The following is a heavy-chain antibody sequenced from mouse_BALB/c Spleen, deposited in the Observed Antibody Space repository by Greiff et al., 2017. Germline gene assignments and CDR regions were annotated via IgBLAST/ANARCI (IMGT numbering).Heavy chain of an antibody. V-gene: IGHV1S137*01. CDR2: ISTYYGDA. Sequence: VQLKESGAELVRPGVSVKISCKGSGYTFTDYAMHWVKQSHAKSLEWIGVISTYYGDASYNQKFKGKATMTVDKSSSTAYMELARLTSEDSAIYYCARSSYYFDYWGQGTTLTVSS. J-gene: IGHJ2*01. CDR3: ARSSYYFDY. CDR1: GYTFTDYA.